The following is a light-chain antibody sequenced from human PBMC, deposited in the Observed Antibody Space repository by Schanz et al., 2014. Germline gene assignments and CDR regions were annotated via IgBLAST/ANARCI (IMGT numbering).Light chain of an antibody. CDR3: TSYISSSFFWV. CDR1: SSDVGFYNY. Sequence: QSALTQPPSASGSPGQSVTISCTGTSSDVGFYNYVSWYQQHPGKAPKLMIYDVSKRPSGVPDRFSGSKSGNTASLTISGLQAEDEADYYCTSYISSSFFWVFGGGTKVTVL. V-gene: IGLV2-8*01. J-gene: IGLJ3*02. CDR2: DVS.